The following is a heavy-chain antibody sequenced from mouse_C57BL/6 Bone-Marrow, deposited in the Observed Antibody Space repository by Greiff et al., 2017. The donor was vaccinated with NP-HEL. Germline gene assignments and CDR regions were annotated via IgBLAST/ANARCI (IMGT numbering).Heavy chain of an antibody. Sequence: VQVVESGPELVKPGASVKISCKASGYAFSSSWMNWVKQRPGKGLEWIGRIYPGDGDTNYNGKFKGKATLTADKSSSTAYMQLSSLTSEDSAVYFCARGGSYYGSSHYFDYWGQGTTLTVSS. V-gene: IGHV1-82*01. CDR1: GYAFSSSW. D-gene: IGHD1-1*01. CDR3: ARGGSYYGSSHYFDY. J-gene: IGHJ2*01. CDR2: IYPGDGDT.